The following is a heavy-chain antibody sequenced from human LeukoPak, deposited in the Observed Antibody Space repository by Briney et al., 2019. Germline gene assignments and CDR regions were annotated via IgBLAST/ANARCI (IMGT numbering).Heavy chain of an antibody. J-gene: IGHJ5*02. CDR2: IYYSGST. CDR3: ARFTPQGYGWGGYNRFDP. D-gene: IGHD3-16*01. Sequence: GSLRLSCAAAGFTFSSYNMNWVRQAPGKGLEWIGYIYYSGSTNYNPSLKSRVTISVDTSKNQFSLNLTSVTAADTAVYYCARFTPQGYGWGGYNRFDPWGQGTLVTVSS. CDR1: GFTFSSYN. V-gene: IGHV4-59*01.